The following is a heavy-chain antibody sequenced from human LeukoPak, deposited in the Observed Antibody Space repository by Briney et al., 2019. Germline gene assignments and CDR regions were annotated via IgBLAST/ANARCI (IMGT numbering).Heavy chain of an antibody. J-gene: IGHJ4*02. Sequence: GRSLRLSCAASGFTFSSYGMHWVRQAPGKGLEWVAVISYDGSNKYYADSVKGRFTISRDNSKNTPSLQMNSLRAEDTAVYYCAKDWMATTPPFDYWGQGTLVTVSS. V-gene: IGHV3-30*18. D-gene: IGHD5-24*01. CDR2: ISYDGSNK. CDR1: GFTFSSYG. CDR3: AKDWMATTPPFDY.